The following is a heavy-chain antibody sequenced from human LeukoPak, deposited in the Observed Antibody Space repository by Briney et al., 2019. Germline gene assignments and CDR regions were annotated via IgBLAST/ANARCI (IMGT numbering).Heavy chain of an antibody. J-gene: IGHJ3*02. V-gene: IGHV4-30-2*01. CDR1: GGSISSGGYY. CDR3: ARERWGYHATSDAFDI. D-gene: IGHD4-23*01. CDR2: IYHSGST. Sequence: SQTLSLTCTVSGGSISSGGYYWSWIRQPPGKGLEWIGCIYHSGSTYYNPSLKSRVTISVDRSKNQFSLKLSSVTAADTAVYYCARERWGYHATSDAFDIWGQGTMVTVSS.